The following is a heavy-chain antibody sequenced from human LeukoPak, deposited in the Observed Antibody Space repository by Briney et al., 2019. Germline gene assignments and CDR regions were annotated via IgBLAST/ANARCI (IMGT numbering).Heavy chain of an antibody. V-gene: IGHV1-2*02. CDR1: GYTFTGYY. CDR2: INPNSGGT. Sequence: ASVKVSCKASGYTFTGYYMHWVRQAPGQGLEWMGWINPNSGGTNYAQKLQGRVTMTTDTSTSTAYMELRSLRSDDTAVYYCARRPYGDPYYFDYWGQGTLVTVSS. CDR3: ARRPYGDPYYFDY. D-gene: IGHD4-17*01. J-gene: IGHJ4*02.